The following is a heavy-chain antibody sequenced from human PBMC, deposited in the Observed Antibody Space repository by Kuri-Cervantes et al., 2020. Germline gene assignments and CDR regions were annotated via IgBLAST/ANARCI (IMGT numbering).Heavy chain of an antibody. J-gene: IGHJ4*02. CDR1: GGTFSSYA. CDR2: IIPILGTA. V-gene: IGHV1-69*10. Sequence: SVKVSCKASGGTFSSYAISWVRQAPGQGLEWMGGIIPILGTANYAQKFQGRVTITADKSTSTAYMELSSLRSDDTAVYYCARDEYCSGGSCYPANKNFDYWGQGTLVTVSS. CDR3: ARDEYCSGGSCYPANKNFDY. D-gene: IGHD2-15*01.